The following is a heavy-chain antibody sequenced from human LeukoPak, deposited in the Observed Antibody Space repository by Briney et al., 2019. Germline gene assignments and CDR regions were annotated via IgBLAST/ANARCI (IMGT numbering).Heavy chain of an antibody. V-gene: IGHV3-7*01. CDR3: ARDIRYCSSTSCYWFDP. Sequence: RGSLRLSCAASGFTFSSYWMSWVRQAPGKGLEWVANIKRDGSEKYYVDSVKGRFTISRDNAKNSLYLQMNSLRAEDTAVYYCARDIRYCSSTSCYWFDPWGQGTLVTVSS. CDR2: IKRDGSEK. J-gene: IGHJ5*02. CDR1: GFTFSSYW. D-gene: IGHD2-2*01.